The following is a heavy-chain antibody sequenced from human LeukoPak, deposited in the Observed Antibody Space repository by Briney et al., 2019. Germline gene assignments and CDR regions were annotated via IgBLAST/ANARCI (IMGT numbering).Heavy chain of an antibody. CDR3: ARESRDGFEYYFDY. V-gene: IGHV1-69*13. CDR1: GYTFTSYG. CDR2: IIPIFGTA. Sequence: ASVKVSCRASGYTFTSYGISWVRQAPGQGLEWMGGIIPIFGTANYAQKFQGGVTITADESTSTAYMELSSLRSEDTAVYYCARESRDGFEYYFDYWGQGTLVTVSS. J-gene: IGHJ4*02. D-gene: IGHD5-24*01.